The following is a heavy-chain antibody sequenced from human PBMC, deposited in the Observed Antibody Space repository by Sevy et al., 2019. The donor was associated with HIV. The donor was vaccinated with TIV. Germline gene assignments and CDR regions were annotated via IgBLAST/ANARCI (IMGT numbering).Heavy chain of an antibody. CDR1: GYTLTQFS. Sequence: ASVKVSCKVSGYTLTQFSMHSVRQAPGKGLEWMATFDPEDDETIYAQRLQGRVTMTEDTSTDTAYMELSSLRSDDTAVYYCAVTKDYYDSSGYPFDYWGQRSLVTVSS. CDR2: FDPEDDET. V-gene: IGHV1-24*01. CDR3: AVTKDYYDSSGYPFDY. D-gene: IGHD3-22*01. J-gene: IGHJ4*02.